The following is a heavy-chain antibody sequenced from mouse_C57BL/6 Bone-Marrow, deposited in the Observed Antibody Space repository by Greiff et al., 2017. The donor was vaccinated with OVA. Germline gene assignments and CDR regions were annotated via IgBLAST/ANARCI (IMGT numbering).Heavy chain of an antibody. V-gene: IGHV6-3*01. Sequence: VQLKESGGGLVQPGGSMKLSCVASGFTFSNYWMNWVRQSPEKGLEWVAQIRLKSDNYATHYAESVKGRFTISRDDSKSSGYLQMNNLRAEDTVINYCTVSITTVSDCWGPGTALTVSS. D-gene: IGHD1-1*01. CDR2: IRLKSDNYAT. CDR1: GFTFSNYW. J-gene: IGHJ2*01. CDR3: TVSITTVSDC.